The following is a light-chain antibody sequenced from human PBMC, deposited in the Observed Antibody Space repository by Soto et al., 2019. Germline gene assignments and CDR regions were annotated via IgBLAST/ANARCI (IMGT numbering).Light chain of an antibody. CDR1: QDIKSN. CDR2: DTS. CDR3: QPYYNFPFT. J-gene: IGKJ3*01. V-gene: IGKV1-33*01. Sequence: DIRMTQSPSSLSASVGDRVTITCQASQDIKSNLNWFQQKSGKAPRLLVYDTSNLETGVTSRFSGSGSGTDFTFTIRSLQPEDTATYFCQPYYNFPFTFGPGTKVDI.